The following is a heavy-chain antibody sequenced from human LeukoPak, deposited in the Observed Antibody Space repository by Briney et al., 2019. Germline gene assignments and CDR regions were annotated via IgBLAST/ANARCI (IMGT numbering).Heavy chain of an antibody. CDR2: INPNSGGT. Sequence: VASVKVSCKASGYTFTSYDINWVRQATGQGLEWMGWINPNSGGTNYAQKFQGRVTMTRDTSISTAYMELSRLRSDDTAVYYCARGKKATVTTYGFYWGQGTLVTVSS. J-gene: IGHJ4*02. CDR1: GYTFTSYD. CDR3: ARGKKATVTTYGFY. V-gene: IGHV1-2*02. D-gene: IGHD4-17*01.